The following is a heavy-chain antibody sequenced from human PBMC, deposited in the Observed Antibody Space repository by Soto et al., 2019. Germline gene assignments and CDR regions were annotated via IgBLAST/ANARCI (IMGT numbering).Heavy chain of an antibody. Sequence: PGGSLRLSCAASGFTFSSYAMHWVRQAPGKGLEWVAVISYDGSNKYYADSVKGRFTISRDNSKNTLYLQMNSLRAEDTAVYYCARRSGYSPNFDYWGQGTLVTVSS. CDR3: ARRSGYSPNFDY. CDR2: ISYDGSNK. J-gene: IGHJ4*02. D-gene: IGHD5-18*01. CDR1: GFTFSSYA. V-gene: IGHV3-30-3*01.